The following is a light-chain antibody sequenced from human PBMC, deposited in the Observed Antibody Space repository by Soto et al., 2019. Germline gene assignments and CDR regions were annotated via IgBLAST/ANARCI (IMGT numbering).Light chain of an antibody. CDR3: ETSDDSLPGAV. V-gene: IGLV1-51*01. CDR1: SSNIGTNY. Sequence: QSVLTQPPSVSAAPGQKVTISCSGSSSNIGTNYVSWYQQLPGTVPTLLIYDNNKRPSGIPERFSASKSGTSATLDITGLQIGDEADYYCETSDDSLPGAVFGGGTQLTVL. CDR2: DNN. J-gene: IGLJ2*01.